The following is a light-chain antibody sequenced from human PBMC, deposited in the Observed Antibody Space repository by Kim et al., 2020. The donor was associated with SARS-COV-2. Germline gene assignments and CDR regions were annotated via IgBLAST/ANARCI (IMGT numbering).Light chain of an antibody. J-gene: IGKJ1*01. Sequence: EPPSISGRSRQSLMHSNGHNYLHWYRQKAGQSPQLLIYLGSTRASGVTDMFSGSGSGTDFTLKISRVAAEDVGVYYCLQTLRTWTFGQVTKVDIK. CDR2: LGS. CDR1: QSLMHSNGHNY. V-gene: IGKV2-28*01. CDR3: LQTLRTWT.